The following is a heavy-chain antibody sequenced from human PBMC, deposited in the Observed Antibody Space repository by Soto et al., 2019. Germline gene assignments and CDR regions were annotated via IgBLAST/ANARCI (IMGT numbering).Heavy chain of an antibody. CDR1: GGSISSGGYY. D-gene: IGHD5-18*01. CDR2: IYYSGST. J-gene: IGHJ4*02. Sequence: LCGGSISSGGYYWSWIRQPPGKGLEWIGYIYYSGSTYYNPSLKSRVTISVDTSKNQFSLKLSSVTAADTAVYYCATVKFGYSYGLSYWGQGTLVTVSS. CDR3: ATVKFGYSYGLSY. V-gene: IGHV4-31*02.